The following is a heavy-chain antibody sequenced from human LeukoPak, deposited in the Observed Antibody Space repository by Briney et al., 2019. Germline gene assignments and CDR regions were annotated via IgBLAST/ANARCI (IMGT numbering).Heavy chain of an antibody. Sequence: PSETLSLTCTVSGGSISSYYWSWIRQPPGKGLEWIGYIYYSGSTNYNPSLKSRVTISVDTSKNQFSLKLRSVTAADTAVYYCARSGTYYDSSGYFDYWGQGTLVTVSS. V-gene: IGHV4-59*01. CDR2: IYYSGST. J-gene: IGHJ4*02. CDR1: GGSISSYY. D-gene: IGHD3-22*01. CDR3: ARSGTYYDSSGYFDY.